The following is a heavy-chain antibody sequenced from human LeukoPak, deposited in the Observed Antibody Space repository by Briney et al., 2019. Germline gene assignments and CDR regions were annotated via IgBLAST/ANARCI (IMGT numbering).Heavy chain of an antibody. CDR2: VDVHGQGT. V-gene: IGHV3-74*01. D-gene: IGHD2/OR15-2a*01. CDR1: GFTLSSYW. J-gene: IGHJ5*02. CDR3: ARSNYDSTTFYYHLDL. Sequence: GRSLRLSCAASGFTLSSYWMHWVRQAPGKGPVWVSRVDVHGQGTAYADSVKGRFTISRDNAKNTLSLQMNSLSAEDTAVYYCARSNYDSTTFYYHLDLWGQGTLVTVSS.